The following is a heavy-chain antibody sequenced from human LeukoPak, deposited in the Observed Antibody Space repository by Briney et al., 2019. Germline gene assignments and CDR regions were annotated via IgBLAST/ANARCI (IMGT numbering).Heavy chain of an antibody. CDR1: GFTFSSYV. CDR2: ISGSGDST. J-gene: IGHJ4*02. Sequence: GGSLRLSCAASGFTFSSYVMSWVRQAPGKGLEWVSSISGSGDSTYYAAFVKGRFTISRDNSENTLYLQMNSLRAEDTAVYYCARRAASATLDYWGQGTLVTVSS. CDR3: ARRAASATLDY. V-gene: IGHV3-23*01. D-gene: IGHD6-25*01.